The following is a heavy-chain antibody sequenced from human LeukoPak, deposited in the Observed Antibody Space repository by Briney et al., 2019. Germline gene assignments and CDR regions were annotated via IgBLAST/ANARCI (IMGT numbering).Heavy chain of an antibody. J-gene: IGHJ3*02. V-gene: IGHV4-59*01. CDR3: ARDRRESSKPNDAFDI. CDR2: IYYTGAT. D-gene: IGHD4-11*01. CDR1: GGSISSYY. Sequence: SETLSLTCSVSGGSISSYYWSWIRQPPGKGLEWIGYIYYTGATYYNPSLESRVTVPIDTSKRQLSLELRSVTAADTAVYFCARDRRESSKPNDAFDIWGQGTMVTVSS.